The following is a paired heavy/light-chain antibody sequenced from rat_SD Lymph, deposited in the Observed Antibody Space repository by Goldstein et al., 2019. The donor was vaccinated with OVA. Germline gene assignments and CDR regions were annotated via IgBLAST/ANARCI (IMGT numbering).Light chain of an antibody. V-gene: IGKV3S11*01. Sequence: DTVLTQSPALAVSPGERVSISCRAIEGVNTYMHWYQQKPGQQPKVLIYKASNLASGVPARFSGSGSGTYFTLTIDPVEADDTATYFCQQSWNDPWTFGGGTKLELK. CDR3: QQSWNDPWT. CDR2: KAS. CDR1: EGVNTY. J-gene: IGKJ1*01.
Heavy chain of an antibody. CDR3: VRSVYYYDGHKLGSYYFDY. D-gene: IGHD1-12*02. CDR2: IWWNDAE. J-gene: IGHJ2*01. CDR1: EFSLSTYGMC. Sequence: QVTLKESGPGILQPSQTLSLTCSFSEFSLSTYGMCLGWIRQSSGKGLEWLANIWWNDAESYNPSLKNRLTISKDTSNNQAFLKITNMDTADTATYYCVRSVYYYDGHKLGSYYFDYWGQGVMVTVSS. V-gene: IGHV8-28*01.